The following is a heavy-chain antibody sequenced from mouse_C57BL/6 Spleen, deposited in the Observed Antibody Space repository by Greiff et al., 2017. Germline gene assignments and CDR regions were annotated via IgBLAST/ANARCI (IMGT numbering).Heavy chain of an antibody. V-gene: IGHV1-19*01. Sequence: EVQLQQSGPVLVKPGASVKMSCKASGYTFTDYYMNWVKQSHGKSLEWIGVINPYNGGTSYNQKFKGKATLTVDKSSSTAYMELNSLSSEDSAVNYCANYYGSPYYFDYWGQGTTRTVSS. CDR1: GYTFTDYY. D-gene: IGHD1-1*01. J-gene: IGHJ2*01. CDR2: INPYNGGT. CDR3: ANYYGSPYYFDY.